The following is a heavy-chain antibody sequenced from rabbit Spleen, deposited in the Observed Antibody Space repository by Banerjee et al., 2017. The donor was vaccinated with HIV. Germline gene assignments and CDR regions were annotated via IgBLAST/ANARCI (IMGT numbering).Heavy chain of an antibody. D-gene: IGHD4-1*01. CDR1: GFSFRNGYV. V-gene: IGHV1S45*01. CDR3: ARDVAGVIGWKFNL. J-gene: IGHJ4*01. CDR2: MNSVSGDP. Sequence: HEQLVESGGGLVQPAGSLTLTCKASGFSFRNGYVMSWVRQAPGKGLEWIGCMNSVSGDPVYANWAKGRLTISRASSATVTLQMTSLTAADTASYFCARDVAGVIGWKFNLWGPGTLVTFS.